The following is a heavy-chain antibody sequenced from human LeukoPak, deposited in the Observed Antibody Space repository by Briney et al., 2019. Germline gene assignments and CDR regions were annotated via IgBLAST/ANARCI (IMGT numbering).Heavy chain of an antibody. CDR1: GFTFSSYW. V-gene: IGHV3-7*05. Sequence: GGSLRLSCAASGFTFSSYWMSWVRQAPGKGLEWVANIKQDGSEEVYVDSLKGRFTISRDNAKNSLLLQMNTLRAEDTAVYYCARDPYSSTWSYGMDVWGQGTTVTVSS. J-gene: IGHJ6*02. CDR2: IKQDGSEE. CDR3: ARDPYSSTWSYGMDV. D-gene: IGHD6-6*01.